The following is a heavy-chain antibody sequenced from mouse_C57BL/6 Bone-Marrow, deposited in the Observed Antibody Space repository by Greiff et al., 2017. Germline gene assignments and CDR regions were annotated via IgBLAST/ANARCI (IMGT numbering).Heavy chain of an antibody. J-gene: IGHJ3*01. CDR2: IYPGDGDT. CDR1: GYAFSSSW. D-gene: IGHD2-3*01. CDR3: ARGGWLLPAWFAY. Sequence: QVQLQQSGPELVKPGASVKISCKASGYAFSSSWMNWVKQRPGKGLEWIGRIYPGDGDTNYNGKFKGKATLTADKSSSTAYMQLSSLTSEDSAVYCCARGGWLLPAWFAYWGQGTLVTVSA. V-gene: IGHV1-82*01.